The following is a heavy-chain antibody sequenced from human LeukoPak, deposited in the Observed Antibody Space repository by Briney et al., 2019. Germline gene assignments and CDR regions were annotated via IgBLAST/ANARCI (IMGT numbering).Heavy chain of an antibody. Sequence: SETLSLTCTLSGDSISSYYWSWIRQPPGKGLEWIAYISDIGSINYNPSLKSRVTISLDTSKNQFSLKLSSVTAADTAVYYCAGHHPRNTVDFWGQGTLVTVSS. D-gene: IGHD2/OR15-2a*01. CDR1: GDSISSYY. CDR3: AGHHPRNTVDF. CDR2: ISDIGSI. V-gene: IGHV4-59*08. J-gene: IGHJ4*02.